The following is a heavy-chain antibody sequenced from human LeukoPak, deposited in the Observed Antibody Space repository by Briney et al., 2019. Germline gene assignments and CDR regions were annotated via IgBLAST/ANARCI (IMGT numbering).Heavy chain of an antibody. Sequence: PSETLSLTCTVSGGSISSSSYYWGWIRQPPGKGLEWIGSIYHSGSTYYNPSLKSRVTISVDKSKNQFSLKLSSVTAADTAVYYCARARRQSGSEDAFDIWGQGTMVTVSS. CDR1: GGSISSSSYY. D-gene: IGHD3-10*01. CDR3: ARARRQSGSEDAFDI. CDR2: IYHSGST. V-gene: IGHV4-39*07. J-gene: IGHJ3*02.